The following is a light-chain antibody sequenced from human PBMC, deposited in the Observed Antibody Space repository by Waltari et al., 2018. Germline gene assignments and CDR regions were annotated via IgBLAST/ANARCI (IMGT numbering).Light chain of an antibody. J-gene: IGLJ1*01. V-gene: IGLV2-14*01. CDR3: SSYTTGSAPGV. Sequence: QSALTQPASVSGSPGQSITISCSGTDSDVGAYDFVSWYQQHPGKAPHLISYEVSNRPSGISNRVSASKSGNTASLTISGLQAEDEADYYCSSYTTGSAPGVFGTGTRVTVL. CDR2: EVS. CDR1: DSDVGAYDF.